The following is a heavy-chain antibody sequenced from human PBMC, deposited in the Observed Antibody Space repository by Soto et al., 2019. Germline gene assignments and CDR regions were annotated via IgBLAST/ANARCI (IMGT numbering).Heavy chain of an antibody. CDR2: ISSSSSYI. CDR1: GFTFSSYS. CDR3: ARGGYCSSTSCYGVAEYFQH. Sequence: GGSLRLSCAASGFTFSSYSMNWVRQAPGKGLEWVSSISSSSSYIYYADSVKGRFTISRDNAKNSLYLQMNSLRAEDTAVYYCARGGYCSSTSCYGVAEYFQHWGQGTLVTVSS. D-gene: IGHD2-2*01. J-gene: IGHJ1*01. V-gene: IGHV3-21*01.